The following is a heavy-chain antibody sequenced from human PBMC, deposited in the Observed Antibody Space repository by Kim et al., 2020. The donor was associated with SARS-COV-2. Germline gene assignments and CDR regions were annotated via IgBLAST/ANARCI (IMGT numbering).Heavy chain of an antibody. Sequence: SETLSLTCTVSGGSINSNYWSWFRQPPGKGLEWIGYIYYTGSTNYNPSLQSRVTISVDRSNNQFSLKLKSLTAADTAVYYCASDMGSGWYYFWGRGALVTVSS. CDR1: GGSINSNY. J-gene: IGHJ4*02. CDR3: ASDMGSGWYYF. CDR2: IYYTGST. D-gene: IGHD6-19*01. V-gene: IGHV4-59*12.